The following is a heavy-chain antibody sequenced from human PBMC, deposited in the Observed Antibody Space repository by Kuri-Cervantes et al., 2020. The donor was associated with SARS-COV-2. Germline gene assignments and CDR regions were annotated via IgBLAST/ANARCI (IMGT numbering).Heavy chain of an antibody. CDR2: IYPGDSDT. D-gene: IGHD1-7*01. V-gene: IGHV5-51*01. J-gene: IGHJ4*02. CDR1: GYSFTGYW. Sequence: KVSCKGSGYSFTGYWIAWVRQMPGKGLECMGIIYPGDSDTRYSPSLQGQVTISADKSTNTAYLQWSSLKASDTAMYYCARPTRGKLDWGPGTPVTVSS. CDR3: ARPTRGKLD.